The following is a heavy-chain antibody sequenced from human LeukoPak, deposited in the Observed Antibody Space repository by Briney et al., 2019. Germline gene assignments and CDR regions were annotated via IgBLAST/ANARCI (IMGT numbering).Heavy chain of an antibody. J-gene: IGHJ5*02. CDR1: GGSISSSSYY. V-gene: IGHV4-61*02. CDR2: IYTSGST. CDR3: ARSEYSYGANWFDP. D-gene: IGHD5-18*01. Sequence: SETLSLTCTVSGGSISSSSYYWSWIRQPAGKGLEWIGRIYTSGSTNYNPSLKSQVTMSVDTSKNQFSLKLSSVTAADTAVYYCARSEYSYGANWFDPWGQGTLVTVSS.